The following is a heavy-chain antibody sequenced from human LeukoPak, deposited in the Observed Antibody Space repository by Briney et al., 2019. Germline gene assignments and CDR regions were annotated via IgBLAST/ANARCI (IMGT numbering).Heavy chain of an antibody. CDR2: INPNSGGT. CDR3: ARGVSGSYYYYYMDV. CDR1: GYTFTGYY. D-gene: IGHD1-26*01. Sequence: GASVKVSCKASGYTFTGYYMHWVRQAPGQGLEWMGWINPNSGGTSYAQKFQGRVTMTRDTSISTAYMELSRLRSDDTAVYYCARGVSGSYYYYYMDVWGKGTTVTVSS. J-gene: IGHJ6*03. V-gene: IGHV1-2*02.